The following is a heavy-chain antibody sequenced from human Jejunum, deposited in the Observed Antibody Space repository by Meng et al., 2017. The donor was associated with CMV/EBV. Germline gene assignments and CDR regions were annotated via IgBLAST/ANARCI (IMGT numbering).Heavy chain of an antibody. CDR1: TSSSVG. D-gene: IGHD5-12*01. CDR3: AKDGGVPATMYFAFDV. V-gene: IGHV3-30*02. J-gene: IGHJ3*01. CDR2: LRFDGINK. Sequence: TSSSVGMHWVRQAAGKGREWGACLRFDGINKAYADSVKGRFTSSRDNSKNILYLQMNSLSVEDTALYYCAKDGGVPATMYFAFDVWGQGTLVTVSS.